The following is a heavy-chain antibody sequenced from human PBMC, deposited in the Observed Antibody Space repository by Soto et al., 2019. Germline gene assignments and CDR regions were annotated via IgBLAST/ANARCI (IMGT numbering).Heavy chain of an antibody. J-gene: IGHJ5*02. CDR3: AREVPRYNWFDP. Sequence: EASVKVSCKASGGTFSSYAISWVRQAPGQGLEWMGGIIPIFGTANYAQKFQGRVTITADESTSTAYMELSSLRSEDTAVYYCAREVPRYNWFDPWGQGTLVTVSS. CDR2: IIPIFGTA. V-gene: IGHV1-69*13. CDR1: GGTFSSYA.